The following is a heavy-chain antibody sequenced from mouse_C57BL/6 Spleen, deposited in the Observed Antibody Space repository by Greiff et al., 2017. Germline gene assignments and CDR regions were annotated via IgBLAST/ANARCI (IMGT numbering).Heavy chain of an antibody. CDR2: LDPSDSYT. J-gene: IGHJ2*01. D-gene: IGHD2-2*01. CDR1: GYTFTSYW. V-gene: IGHV1-50*01. CDR3: ARWLRREGFDY. Sequence: QVQLKQPGAELVKPGASVKLSCKASGYTFTSYWMQWVKQRPGQGLEWIGELDPSDSYTNYNQKFKGKATLTVDTSSSTAYMQLSSLTSEDSAVYYCARWLRREGFDYWGQGTTLTVSS.